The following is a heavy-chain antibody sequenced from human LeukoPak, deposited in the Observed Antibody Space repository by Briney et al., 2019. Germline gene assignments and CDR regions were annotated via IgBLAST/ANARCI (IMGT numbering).Heavy chain of an antibody. Sequence: PGRSLRLSCAASGFKFDDYAMHWVRQTPGKGLEWVASINWNSGFIDYGDSVRGRFTISRDNAKNTVYLQMNSLRAEDTAVYYCARWYSSGWYSDYWGQGTLVTVSS. CDR3: ARWYSSGWYSDY. J-gene: IGHJ4*02. D-gene: IGHD6-19*01. CDR2: INWNSGFI. CDR1: GFKFDDYA. V-gene: IGHV3-9*01.